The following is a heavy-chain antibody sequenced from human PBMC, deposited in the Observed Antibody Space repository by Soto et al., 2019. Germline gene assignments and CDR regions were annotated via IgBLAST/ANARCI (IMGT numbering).Heavy chain of an antibody. CDR3: ARDRNGGNFDY. Sequence: SETLSLTCTVSGGSISSGDYYWSWIRQPPGKGLEWIGYIYYSGSTYYNPSLKSRVTISVDTSKNQFSLKLSSVTAADTAVYYCARDRNGGNFDYWGQGTLATVS. V-gene: IGHV4-30-4*01. D-gene: IGHD2-15*01. J-gene: IGHJ4*02. CDR2: IYYSGST. CDR1: GGSISSGDYY.